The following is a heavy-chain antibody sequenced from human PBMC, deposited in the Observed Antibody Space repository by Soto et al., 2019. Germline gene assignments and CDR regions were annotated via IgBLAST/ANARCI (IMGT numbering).Heavy chain of an antibody. CDR3: AKVGLFGVVIDAYFDY. D-gene: IGHD3-3*01. J-gene: IGHJ4*02. CDR1: GFTFSSYA. CDR2: ISGSGGST. Sequence: QPGGSLRLSCAASGFTFSSYAMSWVRQAPGKGLEWVSAISGSGGSTYYADSVKGRFTISRDNSKNTLYLQMNSLRAEDTAVYYCAKVGLFGVVIDAYFDYWGQGTLVTV. V-gene: IGHV3-23*01.